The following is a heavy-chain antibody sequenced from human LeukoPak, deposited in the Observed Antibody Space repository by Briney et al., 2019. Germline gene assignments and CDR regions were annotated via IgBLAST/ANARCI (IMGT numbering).Heavy chain of an antibody. J-gene: IGHJ6*02. D-gene: IGHD6-19*01. Sequence: EASVKVSCKASGYTFTSYAMHWVRQAPGQRLEWMGWINAGNGNTKYSQKFQGRVTITRDTSASTAYMELSSLRSEDTAVYYCARWEGSGWASPKQGNYYYYYGMDVWGQGTTVTVSS. V-gene: IGHV1-3*01. CDR3: ARWEGSGWASPKQGNYYYYYGMDV. CDR2: INAGNGNT. CDR1: GYTFTSYA.